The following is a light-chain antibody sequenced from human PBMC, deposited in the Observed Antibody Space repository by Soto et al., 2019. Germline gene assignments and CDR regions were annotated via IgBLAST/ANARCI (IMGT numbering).Light chain of an antibody. J-gene: IGKJ2*01. Sequence: DIVMTQSPLSLPVTPGEPASISCRSSQSLLFHNGHYYLDWYLQEPGQSPQLLIYLGSFRASGVPDRFSGSGSGTDFTLQISRVEAEDVGVYYCMQALQSPRTFGQGTKLEIK. CDR1: QSLLFHNGHYY. V-gene: IGKV2-28*01. CDR2: LGS. CDR3: MQALQSPRT.